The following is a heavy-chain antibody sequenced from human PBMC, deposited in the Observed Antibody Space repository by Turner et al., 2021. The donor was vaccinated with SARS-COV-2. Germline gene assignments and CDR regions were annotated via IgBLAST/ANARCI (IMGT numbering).Heavy chain of an antibody. Sequence: QLQLQESGPGLVKPSETLSLTCTVSGGSISSSSFYWGWIRPPPGKGLEWIGNIYYSGSTYYNPSLKSRVTISVDTSKNQFSLRLSSVTAADTAVYYCAGEVVVLATTHYGMDVWGQGTTVTVSS. D-gene: IGHD1-26*01. CDR2: IYYSGST. CDR3: AGEVVVLATTHYGMDV. V-gene: IGHV4-39*01. CDR1: GGSISSSSFY. J-gene: IGHJ6*02.